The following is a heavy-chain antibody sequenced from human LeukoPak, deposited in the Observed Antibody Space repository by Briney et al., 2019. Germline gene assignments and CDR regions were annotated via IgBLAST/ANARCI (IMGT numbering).Heavy chain of an antibody. D-gene: IGHD6-13*01. CDR3: ARNSMAAAGRTLDP. Sequence: SETLSLTCTVSGGSISSGGYYWSWIRQHPGKGLEWIGYIYYSGSTYYNPSLKSRVTISVDTSKNQFSLKLSSVTAADTAVYYCARNSMAAAGRTLDPWGQGTLVTVSS. V-gene: IGHV4-31*03. J-gene: IGHJ5*02. CDR2: IYYSGST. CDR1: GGSISSGGYY.